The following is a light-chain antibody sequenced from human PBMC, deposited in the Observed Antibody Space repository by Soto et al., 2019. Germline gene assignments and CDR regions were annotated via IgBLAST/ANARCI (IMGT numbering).Light chain of an antibody. CDR2: DAS. CDR1: QSVSSY. Sequence: EMVLTQSPSTLSLSAGERATLSCGASQSVSSYLAWYQQKPGQDPRLLIYDASNRATGIPDRFSGSGSGTEFTLPISRLEPEDFAVYYCQQYSYSPLTFGGGTKVDIK. CDR3: QQYSYSPLT. J-gene: IGKJ4*01. V-gene: IGKV3-11*01.